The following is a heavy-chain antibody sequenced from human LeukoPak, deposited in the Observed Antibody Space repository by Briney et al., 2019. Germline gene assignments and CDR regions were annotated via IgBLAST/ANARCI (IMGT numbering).Heavy chain of an antibody. V-gene: IGHV4-59*08. J-gene: IGHJ4*02. D-gene: IGHD6-19*01. CDR2: IYYSGST. Sequence: SETLTLTCTVSGGSISSYYWNWIRQPPGKGLEWIGYIYYSGSTNYNPSLKSRVTISVDTSKNQFSLKLSSVTAADTAVYFCARQLRGEAVAGHLQPFDYWGQGNRVTVSS. CDR1: GGSISSYY. CDR3: ARQLRGEAVAGHLQPFDY.